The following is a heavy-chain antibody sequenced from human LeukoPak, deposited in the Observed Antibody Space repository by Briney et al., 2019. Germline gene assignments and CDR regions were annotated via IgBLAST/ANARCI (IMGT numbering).Heavy chain of an antibody. CDR3: ARARQDCTNGVCYGLYYFDY. CDR2: INPNSGGT. J-gene: IGHJ4*02. Sequence: GASVKVSCKASGYTFTGYYMHWVRHAPGQGLEWMGWINPNSGGTNYAQKFQGRVTMTRDTSISTAYMELSRLRSDDTAVYYCARARQDCTNGVCYGLYYFDYWGQGTLVTVSS. CDR1: GYTFTGYY. V-gene: IGHV1-2*02. D-gene: IGHD2-8*01.